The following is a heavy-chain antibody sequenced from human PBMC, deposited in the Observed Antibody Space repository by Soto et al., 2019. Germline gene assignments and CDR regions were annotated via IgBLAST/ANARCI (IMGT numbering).Heavy chain of an antibody. Sequence: EVQLLESGGGLVQPGGSLRLSCVASEFIFSSYAMTWVRQAPGKGLEWVSTISMSGDSTYYADSVKGRFTISRDNSKNKLYLQMNSLRAEDTAVYYCAKGSGSGSYWGQGTLVTISS. CDR2: ISMSGDST. V-gene: IGHV3-23*01. CDR1: EFIFSSYA. D-gene: IGHD3-10*01. CDR3: AKGSGSGSY. J-gene: IGHJ4*02.